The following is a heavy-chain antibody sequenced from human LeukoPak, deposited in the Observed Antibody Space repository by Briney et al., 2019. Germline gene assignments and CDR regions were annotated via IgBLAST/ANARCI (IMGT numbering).Heavy chain of an antibody. CDR3: ARFRLNCSSTSCYAGYFDY. Sequence: GASVKVSCKASGGTFSSYAISWVRQAPGQGLEWMGGITPIFGTANYAQKFQGRVTITADESTSTAYMELSSLRSEDTAVYYCARFRLNCSSTSCYAGYFDYWGQGTLVTVSS. CDR2: ITPIFGTA. V-gene: IGHV1-69*01. J-gene: IGHJ4*02. CDR1: GGTFSSYA. D-gene: IGHD2-2*01.